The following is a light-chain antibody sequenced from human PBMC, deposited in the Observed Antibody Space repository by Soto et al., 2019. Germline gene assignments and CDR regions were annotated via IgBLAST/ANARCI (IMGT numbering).Light chain of an antibody. CDR2: SNN. V-gene: IGLV1-44*01. CDR1: SPDIGSNT. J-gene: IGLJ2*01. CDR3: AACTDSVDGPV. Sequence: QSVLTQPPSASGTPGQRVTIYCSGSSPDIGSNTVNCFPLVPGAAPKLLVYSNNQRPSGVPDRLSGSKSGTSASLAINGLPSEDEAAYYFAACTDSVDGPVFGGGT.